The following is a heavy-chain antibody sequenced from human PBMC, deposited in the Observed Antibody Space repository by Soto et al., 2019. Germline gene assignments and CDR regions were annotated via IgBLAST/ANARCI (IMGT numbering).Heavy chain of an antibody. V-gene: IGHV4-30-4*01. D-gene: IGHD2-15*01. CDR1: GGSISSGDYY. Sequence: SETLSLTCTVSGGSISSGDYYWSWIRQPPGKGLEWIGYIYYSGSTYYNPSLKSRVTISVDTSKNQFSLKLSSVTAADTAVYYCARGPNLVYCNYWGQGTLVTVSS. CDR2: IYYSGST. J-gene: IGHJ4*02. CDR3: ARGPNLVYCNY.